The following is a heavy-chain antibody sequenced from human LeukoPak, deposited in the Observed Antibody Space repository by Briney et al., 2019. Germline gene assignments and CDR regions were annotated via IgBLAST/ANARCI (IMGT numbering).Heavy chain of an antibody. Sequence: GGSLRLSCAASGFTFSSYSMNWVRQAPGKGLEWVSSISSSSSYIYYADSVKGRFTISRDNAKNSLYLQMNSLRAEDTAVYYCARADFRSWFGELLYYFDYWGQGTLVTVSS. CDR3: ARADFRSWFGELLYYFDY. J-gene: IGHJ4*02. CDR1: GFTFSSYS. CDR2: ISSSSSYI. V-gene: IGHV3-21*01. D-gene: IGHD3-10*01.